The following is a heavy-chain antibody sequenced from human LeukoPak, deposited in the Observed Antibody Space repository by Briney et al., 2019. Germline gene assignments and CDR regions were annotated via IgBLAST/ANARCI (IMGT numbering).Heavy chain of an antibody. Sequence: GGSLRLSCAASGFTFGSYWMSWVRQAPGKGLEWVANIKQDGSEKYYVDSVKGRFTISRDNAKNSLYLQMNSLRAEDTAVYYCARDSGVVTARTYYYYGMDVWGQGTTVTVSS. J-gene: IGHJ6*02. D-gene: IGHD2-21*02. CDR2: IKQDGSEK. CDR3: ARDSGVVTARTYYYYGMDV. CDR1: GFTFGSYW. V-gene: IGHV3-7*01.